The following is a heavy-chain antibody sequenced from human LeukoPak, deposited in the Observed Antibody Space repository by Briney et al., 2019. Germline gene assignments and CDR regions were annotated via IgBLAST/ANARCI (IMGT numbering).Heavy chain of an antibody. J-gene: IGHJ4*02. V-gene: IGHV4-59*12. D-gene: IGHD3-10*01. CDR1: GGSISSYY. CDR3: ARKGSYGSGRIYFDY. CDR2: IYYSGST. Sequence: SETLSLSCAVSGGSISSYYWCWIRQPPREGLELIWNIYYSGSTNYNPSLKSRVTTSMDTSKNKFSMKLSSLTAADTAVYYCARKGSYGSGRIYFDYWGQGTLVSVSS.